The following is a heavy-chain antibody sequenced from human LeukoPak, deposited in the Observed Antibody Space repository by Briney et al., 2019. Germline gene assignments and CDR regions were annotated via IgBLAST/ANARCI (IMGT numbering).Heavy chain of an antibody. CDR1: GGSISSYY. CDR2: IYPSGST. Sequence: SETLSLTCTVSGGSISSYYWSWIRQPAGKGLEWIGRIYPSGSTNYNPSLKSRVTMSVDTSKNQFSLKLSSVTAADTAVYYCARDRGYCSGGSCYPEIDYYFDYWGQGTLVTVSS. CDR3: ARDRGYCSGGSCYPEIDYYFDY. J-gene: IGHJ4*02. D-gene: IGHD2-15*01. V-gene: IGHV4-4*07.